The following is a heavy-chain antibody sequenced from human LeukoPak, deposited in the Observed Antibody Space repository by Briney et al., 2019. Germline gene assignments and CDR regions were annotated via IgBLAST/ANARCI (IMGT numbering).Heavy chain of an antibody. V-gene: IGHV3-21*01. CDR3: ARDGIVVVPAAIGYYYYGMDV. CDR1: GFTFSSYS. CDR2: ISSSSRYI. D-gene: IGHD2-2*01. J-gene: IGHJ6*02. Sequence: SGGSLRLSCAASGFTFSSYSMEWVRQARGEGLEWVSSISSSSRYIYYAASVKGRFTISRDNAKTSLYLQMNSLRAEDTAVYYCARDGIVVVPAAIGYYYYGMDVWGQGTTVTVSS.